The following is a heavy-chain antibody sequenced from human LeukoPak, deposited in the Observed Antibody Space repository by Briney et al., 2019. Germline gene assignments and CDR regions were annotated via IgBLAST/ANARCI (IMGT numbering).Heavy chain of an antibody. D-gene: IGHD6-6*01. J-gene: IGHJ6*03. CDR1: GGSVRRGNYY. Sequence: PSQTLSLTCTVSGGSVRRGNYYWTWIRQPAGSGLEWIGRIYTSGSTNYNPSLKSRVTISVDTSKNQFSLKLSSVTAADTTVYYCARDAYSSSPAYYYYYMDVWGKGTTVTVSS. CDR3: ARDAYSSSPAYYYYYMDV. V-gene: IGHV4-61*02. CDR2: IYTSGST.